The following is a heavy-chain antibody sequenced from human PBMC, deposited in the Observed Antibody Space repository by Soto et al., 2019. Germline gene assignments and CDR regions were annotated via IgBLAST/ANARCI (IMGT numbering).Heavy chain of an antibody. J-gene: IGHJ6*02. V-gene: IGHV4-30-4*01. CDR2: IYYSGST. D-gene: IGHD6-13*01. CDR1: GGSISSGDYY. Sequence: SETLSLTCTLSGGSISSGDYYWSWIRQPPGKGLEWIGYIYYSGSTYYNPSLKSRVTISVDTSKNQFSLKLSSVTAADTAVYYCAILAPDSSSWYRRGYYYYGMDVWGQGTTVTVSS. CDR3: AILAPDSSSWYRRGYYYYGMDV.